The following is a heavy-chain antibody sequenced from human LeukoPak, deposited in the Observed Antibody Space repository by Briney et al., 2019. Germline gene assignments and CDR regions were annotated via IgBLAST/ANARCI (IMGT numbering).Heavy chain of an antibody. D-gene: IGHD6-19*01. CDR2: IYYSGST. CDR1: GGSISSYY. Sequence: SETLSLTCTVSGGSISSYYWSWIRQPPGKGLEWIGYIYYSGSTNYNPSLKSRVTISVDTSKNQFSLKLSSVTAADTAVYYCARPKGSGWYNYYFDYWGQGTLVTVSS. CDR3: ARPKGSGWYNYYFDY. J-gene: IGHJ4*02. V-gene: IGHV4-59*01.